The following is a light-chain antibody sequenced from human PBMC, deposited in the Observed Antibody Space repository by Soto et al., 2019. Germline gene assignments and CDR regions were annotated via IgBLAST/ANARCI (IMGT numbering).Light chain of an antibody. CDR2: GAS. V-gene: IGKV3-15*01. Sequence: EIVMTQSPATLSVSPGERATLSCRARQSVSSNLAWYQQKPGQAPRLLIYGASTRASGIPARFSGSGSGTEFTLTISSLKSEDFAVYYCQQYNNLPWTFGQGTKVEIK. J-gene: IGKJ1*01. CDR1: QSVSSN. CDR3: QQYNNLPWT.